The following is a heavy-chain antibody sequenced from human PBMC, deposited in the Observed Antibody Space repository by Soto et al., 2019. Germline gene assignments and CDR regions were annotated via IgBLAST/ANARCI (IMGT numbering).Heavy chain of an antibody. CDR2: INHSGST. D-gene: IGHD3-10*02. J-gene: IGHJ4*02. Sequence: LSLTCAVYGGSFSGYYWSWIRQPPGKGLEWIGEINHSGSTNYNPSLKSRVTISVDTSKNQFSLKLSSVTAADTAVYFCARARICLDYWGQGSLVTVSS. CDR3: ARARICLDY. V-gene: IGHV4-34*01. CDR1: GGSFSGYY.